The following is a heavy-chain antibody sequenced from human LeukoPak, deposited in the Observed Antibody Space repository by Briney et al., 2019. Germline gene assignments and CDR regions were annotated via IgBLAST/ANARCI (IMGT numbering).Heavy chain of an antibody. J-gene: IGHJ4*02. V-gene: IGHV1-2*02. D-gene: IGHD6-13*01. Sequence: GASVKVSCKASGYTFTGYYMHWVRQAPGQGLEWMGWINPNSGGTNYAQKFQGRVTMTRDTSISTAYMELSRLRSDDTAVYYCASIDTLRGIAAAGIGWGYWGQGTLVTVSS. CDR3: ASIDTLRGIAAAGIGWGY. CDR1: GYTFTGYY. CDR2: INPNSGGT.